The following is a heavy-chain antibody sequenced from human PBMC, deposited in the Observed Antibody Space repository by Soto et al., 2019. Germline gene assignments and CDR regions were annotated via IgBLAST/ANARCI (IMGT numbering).Heavy chain of an antibody. J-gene: IGHJ4*02. CDR2: IYYSGST. V-gene: IGHV4-59*01. CDR3: ARAYFSPEQQLEDFDY. Sequence: SETLSLTCTVSGGSISSYYWSWIRQPPGKGLEWIGYIYYSGSTNYNPSLKSRVTISVDTSKNQFSLKLSSVTAADTAVYYCARAYFSPEQQLEDFDYWGQGTLVTVSS. D-gene: IGHD6-13*01. CDR1: GGSISSYY.